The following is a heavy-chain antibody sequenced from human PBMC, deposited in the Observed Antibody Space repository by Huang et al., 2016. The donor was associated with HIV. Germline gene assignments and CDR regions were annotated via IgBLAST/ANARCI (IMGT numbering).Heavy chain of an antibody. CDR3: ARASWYEPRSWYFGL. J-gene: IGHJ2*01. CDR1: GGSVSGHY. V-gene: IGHV4-34*01. D-gene: IGHD6-13*01. Sequence: QVQLQQWGAGLLKPSETLSLTCAVFGGSVSGHYWSWIRQPPGKGLEWIAEINGNGYTNYNPSLKSRVTISVHTARKQFALKRNSVTAADAAVYYCARASWYEPRSWYFGLWGRGTLVTVSS. CDR2: INGNGYT.